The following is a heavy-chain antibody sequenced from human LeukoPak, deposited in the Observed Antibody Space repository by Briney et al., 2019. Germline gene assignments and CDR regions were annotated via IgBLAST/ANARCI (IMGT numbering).Heavy chain of an antibody. D-gene: IGHD1-14*01. CDR2: IYYSGST. CDR1: GGSISSSSYY. CDR3: AREKKTGTTRWFDP. V-gene: IGHV4-39*02. J-gene: IGHJ5*02. Sequence: PSETLSLTCTVSGGSISSSSYYWGWIRQPPGKGLEWIGSIYYSGSTYYNPSLKSRVTISVDTSKNQFSPKLSSVTAADTAVYYCAREKKTGTTRWFDPWGQGTLVTVSS.